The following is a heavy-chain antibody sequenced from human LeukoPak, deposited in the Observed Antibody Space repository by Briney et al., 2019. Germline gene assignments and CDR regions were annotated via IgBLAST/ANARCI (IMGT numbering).Heavy chain of an antibody. V-gene: IGHV3-33*01. CDR3: ARGRYGDVLFDY. J-gene: IGHJ4*02. Sequence: GGSLRLSCTASGFTFSNYGMHGVRQAPGKGLEGVAVIWYDGSNKFYADSVKGRFTISRDNSKNTLYLQMKSLRAEDTAVYYCARGRYGDVLFDYWGQGTLVTASS. D-gene: IGHD4-17*01. CDR1: GFTFSNYG. CDR2: IWYDGSNK.